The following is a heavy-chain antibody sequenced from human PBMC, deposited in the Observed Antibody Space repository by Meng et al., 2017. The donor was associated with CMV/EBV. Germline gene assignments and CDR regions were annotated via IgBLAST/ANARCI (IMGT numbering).Heavy chain of an antibody. D-gene: IGHD1-7*01. CDR3: ATYIGNYINWYFDL. Sequence: QGQLVQSGAEVKKPGASVKVFCKASGYTFTGYYMHWVRQAPGPGLEWMGWINPNSGGTNYAQKFQGRVTMTRDTSISTAYMELSRLRSDDTAVYYCATYIGNYINWYFDLWGRGTLVTVSS. CDR1: GYTFTGYY. CDR2: INPNSGGT. V-gene: IGHV1-2*02. J-gene: IGHJ2*01.